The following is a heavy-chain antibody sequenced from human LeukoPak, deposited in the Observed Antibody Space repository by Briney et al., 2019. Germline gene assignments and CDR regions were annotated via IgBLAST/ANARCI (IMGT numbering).Heavy chain of an antibody. V-gene: IGHV1-18*01. J-gene: IGHJ3*02. CDR1: GYTFTSYA. CDR2: ISAYNGNT. CDR3: ARGISYYDILTGSDAFDI. D-gene: IGHD3-9*01. Sequence: ASVKVSCKASGYTFTSYAITWVRQAPGQGLEWMGWISAYNGNTKYGQRLQGRVTMTTDTTTSTAYMELRSLRSDDTAVYYCARGISYYDILTGSDAFDIWGQGTMVTVSS.